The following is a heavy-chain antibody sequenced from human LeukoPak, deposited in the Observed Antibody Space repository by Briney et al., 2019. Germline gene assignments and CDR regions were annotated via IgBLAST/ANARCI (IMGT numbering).Heavy chain of an antibody. D-gene: IGHD2-2*01. V-gene: IGHV3-23*01. CDR2: ISGSGGST. CDR1: GFTFISYA. Sequence: GGSLRLSCAASGFTFISYAMSWVRQAPGKGLEWVSAISGSGGSTYYADSVKGRFTISRDNSKNTLYLQMNSLGAEDTAVYYCAKAPIGVPDYWGQGTLVTVSS. CDR3: AKAPIGVPDY. J-gene: IGHJ4*02.